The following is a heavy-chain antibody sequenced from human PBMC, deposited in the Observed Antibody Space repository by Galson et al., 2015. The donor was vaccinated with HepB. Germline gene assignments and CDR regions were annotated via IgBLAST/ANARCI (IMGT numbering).Heavy chain of an antibody. J-gene: IGHJ6*03. Sequence: SVKVSCKASGYTFTSYDINWVRQATGQGLEWMGWMNPNSGNTGYAQKFQGRVTMTRNTSISTAYMELSSLRSEDTAVYYCARAARGRDGYNSFTPLYYYMDVWGKGTTVTVSS. CDR1: GYTFTSYD. V-gene: IGHV1-8*01. CDR2: MNPNSGNT. CDR3: ARAARGRDGYNSFTPLYYYMDV. D-gene: IGHD5-24*01.